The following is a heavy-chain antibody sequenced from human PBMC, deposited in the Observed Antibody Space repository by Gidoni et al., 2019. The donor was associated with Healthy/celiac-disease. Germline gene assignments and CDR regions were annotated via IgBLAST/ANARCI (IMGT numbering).Heavy chain of an antibody. D-gene: IGHD3-10*01. Sequence: QVQLVEPGGGVVQPGRSLRLSCAASGFTSSSYAMPWVRQAPGKGLEWGAVISYDGSNKFYADSVKGRFTISRDNSKNTLYLQMNSLRAEDTAVYYCARARYYGSGPYYFDYWGQGTLVTVSS. J-gene: IGHJ4*02. V-gene: IGHV3-30-3*01. CDR1: GFTSSSYA. CDR2: ISYDGSNK. CDR3: ARARYYGSGPYYFDY.